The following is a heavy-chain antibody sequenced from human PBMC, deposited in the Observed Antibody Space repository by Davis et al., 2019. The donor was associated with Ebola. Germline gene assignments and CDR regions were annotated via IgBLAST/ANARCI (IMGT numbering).Heavy chain of an antibody. CDR2: ISYDGSNK. Sequence: PGGSLRLSCAASGFTFSSYAMHWVRQAPGKGLEWVAVISYDGSNKYYADSVKGRFTISRDNSKNTLYLQMNSLRAEDTAVYYCARDRSSPTGYGLGYWGQGTLVTVSS. CDR1: GFTFSSYA. D-gene: IGHD1-14*01. CDR3: ARDRSSPTGYGLGY. V-gene: IGHV3-30-3*01. J-gene: IGHJ4*02.